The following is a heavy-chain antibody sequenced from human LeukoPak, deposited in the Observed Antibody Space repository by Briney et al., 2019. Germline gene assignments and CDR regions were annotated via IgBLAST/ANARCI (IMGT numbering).Heavy chain of an antibody. J-gene: IGHJ4*02. CDR3: ARSPLGAGISDFDY. Sequence: ASVKVSCKASGYTFTSYGISWVRQAPGQGLEWMGWISAYNGNTDYAQKLQGRVTMTTDTSTSTAYMELRSLRSDDTAVYYCARSPLGAGISDFDYWGQGTLVTVSS. CDR1: GYTFTSYG. D-gene: IGHD6-19*01. CDR2: ISAYNGNT. V-gene: IGHV1-18*01.